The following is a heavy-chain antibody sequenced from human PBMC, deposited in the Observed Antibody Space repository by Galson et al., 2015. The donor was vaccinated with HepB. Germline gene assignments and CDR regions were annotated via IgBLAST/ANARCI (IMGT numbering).Heavy chain of an antibody. Sequence: SVKVSCRASGYTFTGYYMHWVRQAPGQGLEWMGRINPNNGGTNYEQKFQGKVTMTRDTSSSTVYMELSRLRSEDTAVYYCVRGSGSGCYYFDYWGQGTLVTVSS. CDR3: VRGSGSGCYYFDY. D-gene: IGHD6-19*01. V-gene: IGHV1-2*06. CDR2: INPNNGGT. J-gene: IGHJ4*02. CDR1: GYTFTGYY.